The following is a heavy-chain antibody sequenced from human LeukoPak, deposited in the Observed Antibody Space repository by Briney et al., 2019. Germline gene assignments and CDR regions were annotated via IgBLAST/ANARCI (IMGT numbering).Heavy chain of an antibody. CDR3: ARDLCSSTSCYTGDYYYYMDV. CDR1: GGTFSSYA. J-gene: IGHJ6*03. Sequence: SVKVSCKASGGTFSSYAISWVRQAPGQGLEWMGGIIPIFGTANYAQKFQGRVTITTDESTSTAYMELSSLRSEDTAVYYCARDLCSSTSCYTGDYYYYMDVWGKGTTLTVSS. CDR2: IIPIFGTA. V-gene: IGHV1-69*05. D-gene: IGHD2-2*02.